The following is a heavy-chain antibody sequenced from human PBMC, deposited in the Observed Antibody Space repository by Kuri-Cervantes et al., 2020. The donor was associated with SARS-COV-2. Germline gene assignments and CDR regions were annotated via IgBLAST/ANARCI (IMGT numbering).Heavy chain of an antibody. CDR1: GGTFSSYA. Sequence: SVKVSCKASGGTFSSYAISWVRQAPGQGLEWMGRIIPILGTANYAQKFQGRVTITADKSTSTAYMELSSLRSEDTAAYYCTGGEYCSSTSCYKDAFDIWGQGTMVTVSS. D-gene: IGHD2-2*02. J-gene: IGHJ3*02. CDR3: TGGEYCSSTSCYKDAFDI. V-gene: IGHV1-69*04. CDR2: IIPILGTA.